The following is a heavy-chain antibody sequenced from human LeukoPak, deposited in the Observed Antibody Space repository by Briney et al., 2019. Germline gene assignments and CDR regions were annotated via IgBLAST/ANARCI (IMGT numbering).Heavy chain of an antibody. V-gene: IGHV1-69*13. J-gene: IGHJ5*02. CDR2: VIPIFGTA. D-gene: IGHD6-13*01. Sequence: SVKVSCKASGGTFSSYAISWVRQAPGQGLEWMGGVIPIFGTANYAQKFQGRVTITADESTSTAYMELSSLRSEDTAVYYRAREGDSSSWYLNWFDPWGQGTLVTVSS. CDR3: AREGDSSSWYLNWFDP. CDR1: GGTFSSYA.